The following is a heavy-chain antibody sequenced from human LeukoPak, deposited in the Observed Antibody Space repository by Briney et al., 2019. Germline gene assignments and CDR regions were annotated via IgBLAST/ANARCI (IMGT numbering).Heavy chain of an antibody. CDR3: ANSAVVITGFDY. J-gene: IGHJ4*02. D-gene: IGHD3-22*01. Sequence: TGGSLRLSCAASGFTFSTYTMNWVRQAPGKGLEWVSAIIGKSNTPYYADSVKGRFTISRDDSKNTLYLQMNCLRAEDTAVYYCANSAVVITGFDYWGQGTLVTVSS. V-gene: IGHV3-23*01. CDR1: GFTFSTYT. CDR2: IIGKSNTP.